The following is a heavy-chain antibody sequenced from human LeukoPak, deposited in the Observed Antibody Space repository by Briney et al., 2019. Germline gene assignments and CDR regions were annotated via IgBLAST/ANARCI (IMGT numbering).Heavy chain of an antibody. V-gene: IGHV3-33*01. CDR3: ARDRFMVRGVMVGTFDL. J-gene: IGHJ3*01. CDR1: GFTFSDYA. CDR2: IGYDGSNK. D-gene: IGHD3-10*01. Sequence: GGSLRLSCAASGFTFSDYAMHWVRQAPGKGLEWVAVIGYDGSNKYDADSVKGRFTISRGNSKNMTYLQMNSLRAEDTAVYYCARDRFMVRGVMVGTFDLWGQGTMVTVSS.